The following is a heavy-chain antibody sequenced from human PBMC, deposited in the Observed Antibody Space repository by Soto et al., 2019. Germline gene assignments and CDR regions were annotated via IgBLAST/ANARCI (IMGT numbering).Heavy chain of an antibody. D-gene: IGHD4-17*01. J-gene: IGHJ6*02. Sequence: QVQLQESGPGLVKPSQTLSLTCTVSGGSISSGDYYWSWIRQPPGKGLEWIGYIYYSGSAYYNPSLKSRVTISVDTSKNQFSLKLSSVTAADTAVYYCARERGSKDGDYYYYYGMDVWGQGTTVTVSS. CDR3: ARERGSKDGDYYYYYGMDV. CDR2: IYYSGSA. V-gene: IGHV4-30-4*01. CDR1: GGSISSGDYY.